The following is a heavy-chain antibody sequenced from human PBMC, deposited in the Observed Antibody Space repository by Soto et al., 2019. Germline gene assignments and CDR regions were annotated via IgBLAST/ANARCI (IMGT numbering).Heavy chain of an antibody. Sequence: GGSLRLSCAASGFTFSSYAMSWVRQAPGKGLEWVSAISGSGGSTYYADSVKGRFTISRDNSKNTLYLQMNSLRAEDTAVYYCAKNRYSSSWSNYYYYGMDVWGQGTTVTVSS. CDR3: AKNRYSSSWSNYYYYGMDV. CDR1: GFTFSSYA. CDR2: ISGSGGST. V-gene: IGHV3-23*01. J-gene: IGHJ6*02. D-gene: IGHD6-13*01.